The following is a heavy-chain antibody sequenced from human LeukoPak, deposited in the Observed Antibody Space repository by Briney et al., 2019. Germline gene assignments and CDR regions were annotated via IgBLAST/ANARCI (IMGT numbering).Heavy chain of an antibody. CDR1: GGSISSSSYY. D-gene: IGHD3-3*01. CDR3: ARDRITLFGVVIMGFDY. Sequence: SETLSLTCTVSGGSISSSSYYWGWIRQPPGKGLEGIGEINHSGSTNYNPSLKSRVTLPVDTSKNQFSLKLSSVPAADTAVYYCARDRITLFGVVIMGFDYWGQGTLVTVSS. V-gene: IGHV4-39*07. CDR2: INHSGST. J-gene: IGHJ4*02.